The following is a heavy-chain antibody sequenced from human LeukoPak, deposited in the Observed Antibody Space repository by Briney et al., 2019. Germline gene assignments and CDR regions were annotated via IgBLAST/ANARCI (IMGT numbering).Heavy chain of an antibody. Sequence: ASVKVSCMPSGYTFTRYDINWVRQAPGHGLEWMGWMNPNSGNTGYAQKFQGRVTMTRNTSISTAYMELSRLRSEDTAVYYCVRGELSWYFDLWGRGALVTV. J-gene: IGHJ2*01. D-gene: IGHD1-26*01. V-gene: IGHV1-8*01. CDR3: VRGELSWYFDL. CDR1: GYTFTRYD. CDR2: MNPNSGNT.